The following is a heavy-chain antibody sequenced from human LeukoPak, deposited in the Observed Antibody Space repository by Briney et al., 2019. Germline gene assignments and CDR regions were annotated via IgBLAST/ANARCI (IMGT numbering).Heavy chain of an antibody. D-gene: IGHD3-22*01. Sequence: GGSLRLSCAASGFTFSSYWMHWVRQAPGKGLVWVSRINSDGSSTSYADSVKGRFTISRDNAKNTLYLQMNSLRAEDTAVYYCASSSMIAVVTPYWGQGTLVTVSS. CDR2: INSDGSST. CDR1: GFTFSSYW. CDR3: ASSSMIAVVTPY. J-gene: IGHJ4*02. V-gene: IGHV3-74*01.